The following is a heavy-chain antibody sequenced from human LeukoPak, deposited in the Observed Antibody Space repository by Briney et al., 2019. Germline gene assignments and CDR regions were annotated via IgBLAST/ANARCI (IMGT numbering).Heavy chain of an antibody. J-gene: IGHJ4*02. V-gene: IGHV4-59*01. D-gene: IGHD6-13*01. CDR1: GGSISSYY. CDR2: IYYSGST. CDR3: ARAGSSWSFDY. Sequence: PSESLSLTCTVSGGSISSYYWSWIRQPPGKGLEWIGYIYYSGSTNYNPSLKSRVTTSVGTSKNQFSLKLTSVTAADTAVYYCARAGSSWSFDYWGQGTLVTVSS.